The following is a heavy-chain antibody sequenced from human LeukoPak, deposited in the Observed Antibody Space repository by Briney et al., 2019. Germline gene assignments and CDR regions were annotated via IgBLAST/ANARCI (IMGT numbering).Heavy chain of an antibody. D-gene: IGHD2-2*01. CDR1: GYTFTSYD. Sequence: GASVKVSCKASGYTFTSYDINGVRQATGQGLEWMGWMNPNSGNTGYAQKFQGRVTMTRNTSISTAYMELSSLRSEDTAVYYCARVARSTSCYSLYYWGQGTLVTVSS. V-gene: IGHV1-8*01. J-gene: IGHJ4*02. CDR3: ARVARSTSCYSLYY. CDR2: MNPNSGNT.